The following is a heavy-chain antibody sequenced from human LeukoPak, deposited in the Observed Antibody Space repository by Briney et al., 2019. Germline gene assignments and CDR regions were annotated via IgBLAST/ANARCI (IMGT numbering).Heavy chain of an antibody. Sequence: GGSLRLSCAASVFTFTNAWMSWGRQAPGEGRGWVGRIKRKGDGEPTDYAARVKGRFSMARDDSTARMYLQIYSLEGEDTAVYYCTTDLGLTMIRGVIVYWGQGALVTVSS. CDR1: VFTFTNAW. CDR3: TTDLGLTMIRGVIVY. V-gene: IGHV3-15*01. J-gene: IGHJ4*02. CDR2: IKRKGDGEPT. D-gene: IGHD3-10*01.